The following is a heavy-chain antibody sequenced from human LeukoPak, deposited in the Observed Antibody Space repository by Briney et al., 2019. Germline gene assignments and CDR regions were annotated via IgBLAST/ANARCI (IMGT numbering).Heavy chain of an antibody. D-gene: IGHD2-2*02. Sequence: ASVKVSCKASGYTFTSYGISWVRQAPGQGLEWMGWISAYNGNTNYAQKLQGRVTMTTDTSTSTAYMELRSLRSEDTAVYYCAREYCSSTSCYTWGRPYFDYWGQGTLVTVSS. V-gene: IGHV1-18*01. CDR1: GYTFTSYG. CDR3: AREYCSSTSCYTWGRPYFDY. J-gene: IGHJ4*02. CDR2: ISAYNGNT.